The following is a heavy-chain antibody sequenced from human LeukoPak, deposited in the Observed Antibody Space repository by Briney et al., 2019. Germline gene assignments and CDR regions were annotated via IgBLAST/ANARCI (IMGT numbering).Heavy chain of an antibody. D-gene: IGHD2-15*01. CDR2: IKHSGST. CDR1: GGSFSGHY. CDR3: ATGGSAGLISAFDI. J-gene: IGHJ3*02. V-gene: IGHV4-34*01. Sequence: SETLSLTCAVYGGSFSGHYWSWIRQTPGKGLEWIGEIKHSGSTNYNPSLKSRVTISVDTSKNQFSLKLSSVTAADTAVYYCATGGSAGLISAFDIWGQGTMVTVSS.